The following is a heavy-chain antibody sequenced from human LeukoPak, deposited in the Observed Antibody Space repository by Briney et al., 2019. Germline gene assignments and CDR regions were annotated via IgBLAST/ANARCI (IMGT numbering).Heavy chain of an antibody. CDR2: ISGSGGST. J-gene: IGHJ4*02. CDR3: AREPGMGHCSSTSCYRGPPYFDY. CDR1: GFTFSSYA. D-gene: IGHD2-2*01. Sequence: LGGSLRLSCAASGFTFSSYAMSWVRQAPGKGLEWVSAISGSGGSTYYADSVKGRFTISRDNSKNTLYLQMNSLRAEDTAVYYCAREPGMGHCSSTSCYRGPPYFDYWGQGTLVTVSS. V-gene: IGHV3-23*01.